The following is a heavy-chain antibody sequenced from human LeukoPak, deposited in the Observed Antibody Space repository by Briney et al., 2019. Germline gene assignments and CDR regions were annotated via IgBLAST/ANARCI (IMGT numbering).Heavy chain of an antibody. V-gene: IGHV4-30-4*01. J-gene: IGHJ4*02. CDR2: IYYSGST. CDR1: GGSISSGDYY. D-gene: IGHD3-9*01. CDR3: ARVGYFDWLLYDYYFDY. Sequence: SQTLSLTCTVSGGSISSGDYYWSWIRQPPGKGLEWIVYIYYSGSTYYNPSLKSRVTISVDTSKNQFSLKLSSVTAADTAVYYCARVGYFDWLLYDYYFDYWGQGTLVTVSS.